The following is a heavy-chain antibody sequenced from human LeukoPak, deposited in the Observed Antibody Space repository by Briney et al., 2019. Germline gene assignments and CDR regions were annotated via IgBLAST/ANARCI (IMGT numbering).Heavy chain of an antibody. Sequence: GGSLRLSCAASGYTFSSYGMHWVRQAPGKGLEWVAVIWYDGSNKYYADSVKGRFTISRDNSKNTLYLQMNSLRAEDTAVYYCARDGRGYSGYDGFDYWGQGTLVTVSS. D-gene: IGHD5-12*01. CDR2: IWYDGSNK. CDR3: ARDGRGYSGYDGFDY. J-gene: IGHJ4*02. CDR1: GYTFSSYG. V-gene: IGHV3-33*01.